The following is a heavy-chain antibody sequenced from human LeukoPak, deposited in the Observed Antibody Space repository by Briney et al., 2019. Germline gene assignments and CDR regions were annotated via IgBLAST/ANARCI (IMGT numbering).Heavy chain of an antibody. Sequence: SETLSLTCSVSGGSISSSSYYWGLIRQPPGKGLEWIGSICYSGSTYYNPSLKSRVTISVDTSKNQFSLKLSSVTAADTAVYYCARISRGNSVGGDYWGQGTLVTVSS. CDR3: ARISRGNSVGGDY. D-gene: IGHD4-23*01. CDR1: GGSISSSSYY. V-gene: IGHV4-39*01. J-gene: IGHJ4*02. CDR2: ICYSGST.